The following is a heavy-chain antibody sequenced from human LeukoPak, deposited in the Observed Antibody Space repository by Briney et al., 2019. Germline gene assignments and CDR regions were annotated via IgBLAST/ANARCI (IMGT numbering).Heavy chain of an antibody. CDR1: GDSINSGDYC. D-gene: IGHD3-10*01. V-gene: IGHV4-31*03. Sequence: SETLSLTCTLSGDSINSGDYCWNWFRQLPGKGLEWIGYIYFSGNTFYNPSLKSRVVISVDTSKNQFFLRLNSVTAADSGLYYCAGSEAPITPPPYGMGVWGQGTKVTVSS. CDR3: AGSEAPITPPPYGMGV. CDR2: IYFSGNT. J-gene: IGHJ6*02.